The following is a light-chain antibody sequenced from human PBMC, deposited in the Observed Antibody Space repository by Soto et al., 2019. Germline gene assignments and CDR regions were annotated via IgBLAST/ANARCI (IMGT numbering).Light chain of an antibody. V-gene: IGKV3-15*01. CDR2: GAS. CDR3: QQYHHWPWT. J-gene: IGKJ1*01. Sequence: EIVMTQSPATLSVSPGERATLSCRASQSVPSNLAWYQQKPGQAPRLLISGASTRATGIPARFSGSGSGTEFTLIISGLQSEDFAVYYCQQYHHWPWTFGQGTKVEIK. CDR1: QSVPSN.